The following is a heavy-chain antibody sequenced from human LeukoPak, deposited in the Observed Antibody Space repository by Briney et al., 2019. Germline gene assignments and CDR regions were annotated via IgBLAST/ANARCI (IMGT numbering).Heavy chain of an antibody. Sequence: SETLSLTCTVSGDSVRSTYWTWIRQPPGKGLECIGYIAYTGDINYNPSLKSRVTISLDMSKNQFSLKLSSVTAADTAVYYCARITGPYDAFDIWGQGTMVTVSS. J-gene: IGHJ3*02. CDR3: ARITGPYDAFDI. CDR2: IAYTGDI. CDR1: GDSVRSTY. D-gene: IGHD1-20*01. V-gene: IGHV4-59*08.